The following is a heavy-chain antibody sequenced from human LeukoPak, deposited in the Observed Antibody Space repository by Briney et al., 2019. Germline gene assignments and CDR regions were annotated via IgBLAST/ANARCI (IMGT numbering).Heavy chain of an antibody. CDR2: IYSGGST. Sequence: QPGGSLRLSCAASGFTVSGNYMSWVRQAPGKGLEWVSVIYSGGSTYYADSVKGRFTISRDNSKNTLYLQMNSLRAEDTAVYYCVKDGVGATTGDLDYWGQGTLVTVSS. D-gene: IGHD1-26*01. V-gene: IGHV3-53*01. J-gene: IGHJ4*02. CDR3: VKDGVGATTGDLDY. CDR1: GFTVSGNY.